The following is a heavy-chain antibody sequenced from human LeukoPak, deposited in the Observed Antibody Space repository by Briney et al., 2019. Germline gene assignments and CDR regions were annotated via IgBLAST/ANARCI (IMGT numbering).Heavy chain of an antibody. CDR3: VKGGQYSRDAFDI. Sequence: AGGSLRLSCSASGFTFSSYAMHWVRQAPGKGLEYVSAVSDNGGSTYYADSVKGRFTFSRDNSKNTLYLQMSSLRAEDTAVYYCVKGGQYSRDAFDIWGQGTMVTVSS. J-gene: IGHJ3*02. D-gene: IGHD5-18*01. V-gene: IGHV3-64D*06. CDR1: GFTFSSYA. CDR2: VSDNGGST.